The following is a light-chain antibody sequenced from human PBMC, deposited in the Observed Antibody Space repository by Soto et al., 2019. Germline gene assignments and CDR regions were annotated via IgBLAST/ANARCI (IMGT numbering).Light chain of an antibody. J-gene: IGLJ3*02. Sequence: QSALTQPRSVSGSPGQSVTISFTGTSSDVDGYKYVSWYQQHPGKAPKLMIYDVSKRPSGVPDRFSGSNSGNAASLTSSGLQAEDEADYCCCSYAGSYRVFGGGTKLTVL. CDR2: DVS. V-gene: IGLV2-11*01. CDR3: CSYAGSYRV. CDR1: SSDVDGYKY.